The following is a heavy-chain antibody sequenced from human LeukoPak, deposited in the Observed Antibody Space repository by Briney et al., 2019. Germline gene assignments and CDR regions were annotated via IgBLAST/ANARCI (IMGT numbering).Heavy chain of an antibody. CDR3: ARDGAETFDY. CDR2: ISYDGSNK. J-gene: IGHJ4*02. CDR1: GFTFSSYA. Sequence: GGSLRLSCAASGFTFSSYAMHWVRQAPGKGLEWVAVISYDGSNKYYADSVKGRFTISRDNSKNTLYLQMNSLRAEDTAVYYCARDGAETFDYWGQGTLVTVSS. D-gene: IGHD1-26*01. V-gene: IGHV3-30-3*01.